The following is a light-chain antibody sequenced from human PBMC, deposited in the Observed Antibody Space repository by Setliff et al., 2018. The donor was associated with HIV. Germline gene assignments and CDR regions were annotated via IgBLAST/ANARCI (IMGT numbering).Light chain of an antibody. Sequence: QSVLTQPPSASGAPGQRVTISCSGSSSNVGDNAVSWYQQFPGTAPKLLIYSTYQRPSGVPYRFSGSKSGTSASLAISGLHSEDEADYYCAAWDDSLHGYVFGSGTKVTVL. CDR3: AAWDDSLHGYV. J-gene: IGLJ1*01. V-gene: IGLV1-44*01. CDR2: STY. CDR1: SSNVGDNA.